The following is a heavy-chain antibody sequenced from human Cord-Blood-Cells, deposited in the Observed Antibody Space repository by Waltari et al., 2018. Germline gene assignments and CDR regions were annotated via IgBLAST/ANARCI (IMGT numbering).Heavy chain of an antibody. Sequence: EVQLVQSGAEVKKPGESLTISCKGSGYSFTSYWIGWVRQMPGKGLEWMGIIYPGDSDTRYSPSFQGQVTISADKSISTAYLQWSSLKASDTAMYYCARHVGDSSSWYYYYGMDVWGQGTTVTVSS. CDR3: ARHVGDSSSWYYYYGMDV. CDR2: IYPGDSDT. J-gene: IGHJ6*02. V-gene: IGHV5-51*01. D-gene: IGHD6-13*01. CDR1: GYSFTSYW.